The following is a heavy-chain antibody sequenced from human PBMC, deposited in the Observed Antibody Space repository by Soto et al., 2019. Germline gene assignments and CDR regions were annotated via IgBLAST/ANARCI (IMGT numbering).Heavy chain of an antibody. V-gene: IGHV1-2*02. J-gene: IGHJ4*02. CDR1: GYTFTGYY. Sequence: PGASVKVSCKASGYTFTGYYMHWVRQAPGQGLEWMGWINPNSGGTNYAQKFQGRVTMTRDTSISTAYMELSRLRSDDTAVYYCAREENHCSSTSCQSEGYFDYWGQGTLVTVSS. CDR3: AREENHCSSTSCQSEGYFDY. D-gene: IGHD2-2*01. CDR2: INPNSGGT.